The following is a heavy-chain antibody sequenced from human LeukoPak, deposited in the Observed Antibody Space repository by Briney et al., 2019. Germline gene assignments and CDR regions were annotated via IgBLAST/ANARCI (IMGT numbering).Heavy chain of an antibody. CDR2: VYYSGST. CDR3: ARLGYSGSYLIDY. CDR1: GGSISPFY. D-gene: IGHD1-26*01. Sequence: SETLSLTCSVSGGSISPFYWGWVRQPPGKAPEWIGYVYYSGSTDYSPSLKSRVTLSVGTSKNQFSLNLSSVTAADTAVYYCARLGYSGSYLIDYWGQGILVTVSS. V-gene: IGHV4-59*08. J-gene: IGHJ4*02.